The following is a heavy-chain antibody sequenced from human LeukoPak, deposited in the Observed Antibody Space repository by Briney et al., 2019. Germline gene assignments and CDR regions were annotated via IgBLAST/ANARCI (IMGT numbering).Heavy chain of an antibody. Sequence: PGGSLRLSCATSGFTFSSYAMSWVRQAPGKGLEWVSGISGSGGSTFYADSVKGRFTISRDNSKNTLYLQMNSLRAEDTAVYYCAKDSRHITMVRGVIYYFDYWGQGTLVTVSS. CDR1: GFTFSSYA. CDR3: AKDSRHITMVRGVIYYFDY. CDR2: ISGSGGST. J-gene: IGHJ4*02. D-gene: IGHD3-10*01. V-gene: IGHV3-23*01.